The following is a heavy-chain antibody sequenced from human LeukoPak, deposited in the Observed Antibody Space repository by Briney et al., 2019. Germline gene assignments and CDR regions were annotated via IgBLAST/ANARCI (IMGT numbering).Heavy chain of an antibody. CDR1: GGSISSYY. CDR2: IYYSGST. Sequence: PSETLSLTCTVSGGSISSYYWSWIRQPPGKGLEWIGYIYYSGSTNYNPSLKSRVTISVDTSKNQFSLKLSSVTAADTAVYYRARGSNFWSGYYSDYWGQGTLVTVSS. V-gene: IGHV4-59*01. CDR3: ARGSNFWSGYYSDY. J-gene: IGHJ4*02. D-gene: IGHD3-3*01.